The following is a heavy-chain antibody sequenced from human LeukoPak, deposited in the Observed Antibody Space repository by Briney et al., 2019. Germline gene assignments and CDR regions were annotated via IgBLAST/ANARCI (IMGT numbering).Heavy chain of an antibody. CDR1: GYTFTSYD. CDR2: MNPNSGNT. CDR3: ASYILDYGGNFGTPRTMDV. J-gene: IGHJ6*04. D-gene: IGHD4-23*01. V-gene: IGHV1-8*01. Sequence: ASVKVSCKASGYTFTSYDINWVRQATGQGLEWMGWMNPNSGNTGYAQKFQGRVTMTRNTSISTAYMELSSLRSEDTAVYYCASYILDYGGNFGTPRTMDVWGKGTTVTVSS.